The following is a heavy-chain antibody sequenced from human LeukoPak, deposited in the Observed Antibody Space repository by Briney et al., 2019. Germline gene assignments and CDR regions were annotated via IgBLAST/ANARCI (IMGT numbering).Heavy chain of an antibody. D-gene: IGHD2-15*01. Sequence: SETLSLTCTVSGGSISSYYWSWIRQPPGKGLEWIGYIYYSGSTNYNPSLKSRVTISVDTSKNQFSPKLSSVTAADTAVYYCARAHCSGGSCYYPLDYWGQGTLVTVSS. V-gene: IGHV4-59*01. CDR1: GGSISSYY. J-gene: IGHJ4*02. CDR3: ARAHCSGGSCYYPLDY. CDR2: IYYSGST.